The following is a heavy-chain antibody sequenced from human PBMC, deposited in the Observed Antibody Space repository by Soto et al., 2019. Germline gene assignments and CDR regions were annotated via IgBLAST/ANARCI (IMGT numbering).Heavy chain of an antibody. D-gene: IGHD4-17*01. CDR1: GYTFTADY. J-gene: IGHJ4*02. Sequence: QVRLVQSGAEVKTPGASVKVSCKPFGYTFTADYIHWVRQAPGQGLECMGWIDPRSGATNYAQRFQGRVIMTRDTSVHTVYMVLSGLITDDTAVYYCATDDYGAYAFWSQGTLVTVSP. CDR2: IDPRSGAT. CDR3: ATDDYGAYAF. V-gene: IGHV1-2*02.